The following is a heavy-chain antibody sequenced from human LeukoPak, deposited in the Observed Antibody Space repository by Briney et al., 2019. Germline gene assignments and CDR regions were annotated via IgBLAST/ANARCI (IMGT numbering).Heavy chain of an antibody. J-gene: IGHJ4*02. Sequence: ASVKVSCKASGYTFTSYYMHWVRQAPGQGLEWMGIINPSGGSTGYAQKFQGRVTMTRDTSTSTVYMELSSLRSEDTAVYYCALKTTVTAPFDYWGQGTLVTVSS. CDR3: ALKTTVTAPFDY. D-gene: IGHD4-17*01. V-gene: IGHV1-46*01. CDR1: GYTFTSYY. CDR2: INPSGGST.